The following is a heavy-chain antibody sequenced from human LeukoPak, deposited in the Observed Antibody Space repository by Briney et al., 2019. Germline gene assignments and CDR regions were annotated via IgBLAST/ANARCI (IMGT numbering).Heavy chain of an antibody. V-gene: IGHV4-59*08. Sequence: SETLSPTCTVSGGSISSYYWSWIRQPPGKGLEWIGYIYYSGSTNYNPSLKSRVTISVDTSKNQFSLKLSSVTAADTAVYYCARLAADYDFWSGSGENWFDPWGQGTLVTVSS. CDR3: ARLAADYDFWSGSGENWFDP. J-gene: IGHJ5*02. D-gene: IGHD3-3*01. CDR2: IYYSGST. CDR1: GGSISSYY.